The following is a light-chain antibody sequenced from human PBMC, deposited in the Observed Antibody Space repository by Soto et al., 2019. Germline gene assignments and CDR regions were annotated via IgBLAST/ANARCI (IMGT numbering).Light chain of an antibody. CDR2: AAY. J-gene: IGKJ5*01. V-gene: IGKV1-39*01. Sequence: EIQMTQSSSTLSASVGDRVTSTCLASQSISSYLNWYQQKPGKAHNLLIYAAYSLQSGVTSRFSGGGSGTDFTITISSLQPEDFATYYCQQSYNIPRTVGQGTRLEIK. CDR3: QQSYNIPRT. CDR1: QSISSY.